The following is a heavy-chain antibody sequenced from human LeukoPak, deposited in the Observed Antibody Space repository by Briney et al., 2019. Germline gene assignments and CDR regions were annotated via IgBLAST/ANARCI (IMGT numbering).Heavy chain of an antibody. CDR1: EFTFSNAW. Sequence: PGGSLRLSVGASEFTFSNAWMSWVRRAPGKGLDWVGRIQRKTDGGTSEYAAPVKGRFTISRDDSKNTPYLQMTSLKTEDTALYYCTANLTYSSGWYWFDPWGQGTLVTVSS. CDR2: IQRKTDGGTS. D-gene: IGHD6-19*01. CDR3: TANLTYSSGWYWFDP. V-gene: IGHV3-15*01. J-gene: IGHJ5*02.